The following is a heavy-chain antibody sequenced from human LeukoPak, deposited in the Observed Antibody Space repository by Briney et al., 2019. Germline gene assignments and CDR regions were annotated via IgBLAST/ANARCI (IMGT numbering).Heavy chain of an antibody. D-gene: IGHD6-19*01. Sequence: QSGGSLRLSCSASGFTFSSYAMHWVRQAPGKGLEYVSAISSNGGSTYYADSVKGRFTISRDNSKNTLYLQMSSPRAEDTAVYYCVKEGYSSGWDGDWGQGTLVTVSS. CDR2: ISSNGGST. CDR1: GFTFSSYA. CDR3: VKEGYSSGWDGD. V-gene: IGHV3-64D*06. J-gene: IGHJ4*02.